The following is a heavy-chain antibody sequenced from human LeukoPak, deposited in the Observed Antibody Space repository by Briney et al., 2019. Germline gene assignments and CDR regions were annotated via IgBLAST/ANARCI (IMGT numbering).Heavy chain of an antibody. V-gene: IGHV4-39*01. J-gene: IGHJ4*02. CDR3: ARHYYDNSGLAYYFDY. CDR1: GFTFSSYSMN. D-gene: IGHD3-22*01. CDR2: VRYSGKT. Sequence: GSLRLSCAASGFTFSSYSMNWVRQAPGKGLEWIGSVRYSGKTYYNPSLKSRVTMSVDTSKNHFSLRLTSVTAADTAVYSCARHYYDNSGLAYYFDYWGQGTLVTVSS.